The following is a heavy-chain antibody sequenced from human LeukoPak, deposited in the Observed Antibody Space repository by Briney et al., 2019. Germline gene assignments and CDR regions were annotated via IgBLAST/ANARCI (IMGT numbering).Heavy chain of an antibody. V-gene: IGHV4-4*07. D-gene: IGHD6-6*01. Sequence: SETLSLTCTVSGGSISSYYWSWIRQPAGKGLEWIGRIYTSGSTNYNPSLKSRVTISGDTSKNQFSLKLSSVTAADTAVYYCARAYSSSPRGTNWFDPWGQGTLVTVSS. CDR3: ARAYSSSPRGTNWFDP. CDR2: IYTSGST. CDR1: GGSISSYY. J-gene: IGHJ5*02.